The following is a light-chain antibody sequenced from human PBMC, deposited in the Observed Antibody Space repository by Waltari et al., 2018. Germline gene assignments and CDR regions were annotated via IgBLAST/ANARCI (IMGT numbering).Light chain of an antibody. J-gene: IGLJ2*01. CDR3: ASFAGSNTL. V-gene: IGLV2-8*01. CDR1: STDVVVYTY. CDR2: EVS. Sequence: QSAPTQPPSASGSPGQSVTIPCTGTSTDVVVYTYVSWYQQHPGKAPKLLIYEVSERPAGVPDRFSGSKSGYTASLTVSGLQAEDEADYFCASFAGSNTLFGGGTKLTVL.